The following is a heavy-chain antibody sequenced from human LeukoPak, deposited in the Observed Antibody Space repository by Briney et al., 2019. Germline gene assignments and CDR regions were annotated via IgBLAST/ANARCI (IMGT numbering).Heavy chain of an antibody. V-gene: IGHV4-59*08. CDR1: GGSISSYY. D-gene: IGHD3-10*01. CDR3: ARLGSGSYFGVNWFDP. CDR2: IYYSGST. Sequence: SETLSLTCTVSGGSISSYYWSWIRQPPGKGLEWIGYIYYSGSTNYNPSLKSRVTISVDTSKNQFSLKLSSVTAADTAVYYYARLGSGSYFGVNWFDPWGQGTPVTVSS. J-gene: IGHJ5*02.